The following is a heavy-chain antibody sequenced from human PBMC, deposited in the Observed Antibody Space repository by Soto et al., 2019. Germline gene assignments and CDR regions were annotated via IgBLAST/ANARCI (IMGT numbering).Heavy chain of an antibody. CDR1: GYTFTSYA. Sequence: ASVKVSCKASGYTFTSYAMHWVRQAPGQRLEWMGWINAGNGNTKYSQKFQGRVTITRDTSASTAYMELSSLRSEDTAVYYCARSIGYCSGGSCYSMSDYYGMDVWGQGTTVTVSS. V-gene: IGHV1-3*01. CDR3: ARSIGYCSGGSCYSMSDYYGMDV. J-gene: IGHJ6*02. D-gene: IGHD2-15*01. CDR2: INAGNGNT.